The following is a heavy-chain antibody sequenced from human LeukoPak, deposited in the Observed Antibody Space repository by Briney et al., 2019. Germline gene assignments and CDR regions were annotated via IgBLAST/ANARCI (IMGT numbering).Heavy chain of an antibody. J-gene: IGHJ6*02. CDR3: ARDDPPRNYDFWSGYYDYYYYGMDV. CDR1: GYTFTSYY. D-gene: IGHD3-3*01. V-gene: IGHV1-46*01. Sequence: ASVKVPCKASGYTFTSYYLHWVRQAPGQGLEWMGIINPSGGSTNYAQKLQGRVTMTTDTSTSTAYMELRSLRSDDTAAYYCARDDPPRNYDFWSGYYDYYYYGMDVWGQGTTVTVSS. CDR2: INPSGGST.